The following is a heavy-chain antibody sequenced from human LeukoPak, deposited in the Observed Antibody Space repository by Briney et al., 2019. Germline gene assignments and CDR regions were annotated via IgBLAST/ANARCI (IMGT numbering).Heavy chain of an antibody. D-gene: IGHD4-17*01. V-gene: IGHV1-69*13. CDR1: GGTFSSYA. CDR2: IIPIFGTA. CDR3: ARDGGGAIEMTTVTTGLDY. J-gene: IGHJ4*02. Sequence: GASVKVSCKASGGTFSSYAISWVRQAPGQGLEWMGGIIPIFGTANYAQKFQGRVTITADESTSTAYMELNSLRAEDTAVYYCARDGGGAIEMTTVTTGLDYWGQGTLVTVSS.